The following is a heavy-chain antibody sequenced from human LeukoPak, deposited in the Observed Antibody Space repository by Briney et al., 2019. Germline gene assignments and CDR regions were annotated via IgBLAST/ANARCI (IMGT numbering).Heavy chain of an antibody. Sequence: GGSLRLSCAASGFTFSSYAMHWVRQAPGKGLEWVAVISYDGSNKYYADSVKGRFTISRDNSKNTLYLQMNSLRAEDTAVYYCAKPQGTAMALDYWGQGTLVTVSS. V-gene: IGHV3-30-3*02. D-gene: IGHD5-18*01. J-gene: IGHJ4*02. CDR1: GFTFSSYA. CDR2: ISYDGSNK. CDR3: AKPQGTAMALDY.